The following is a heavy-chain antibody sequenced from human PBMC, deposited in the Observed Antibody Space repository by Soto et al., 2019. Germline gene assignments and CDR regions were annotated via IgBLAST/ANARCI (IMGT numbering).Heavy chain of an antibody. V-gene: IGHV1-3*01. CDR1: GYTFTYYT. CDR2: INAGDGNT. CDR3: TRDYYDSSGYYPKFDY. J-gene: IGHJ4*02. Sequence: ASVKVSCKASGYTFTYYTVHWVRQAPGQRLEWMGWINAGDGNTKYSPNFQGRVTITKDTSASTVYMELSSLRSEDTAVYFCTRDYYDSSGYYPKFDYCGQGTLVTVSS. D-gene: IGHD3-22*01.